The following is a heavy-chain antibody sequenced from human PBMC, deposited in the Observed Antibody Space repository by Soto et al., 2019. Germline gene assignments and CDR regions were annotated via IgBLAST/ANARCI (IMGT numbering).Heavy chain of an antibody. V-gene: IGHV3-23*01. CDR3: GRGIRAIVATIADYYYGMDV. J-gene: IGHJ6*02. D-gene: IGHD5-12*01. Sequence: QPGGSLRFSCAASGFTFSSYAMSWVRQAPGKGLQCVSTTSGSGEQTYYADSVKGRFTISRDNSKNTLYLQMNSLRAEDTAGYYCGRGIRAIVATIADYYYGMDVWVEGNTVTVS. CDR1: GFTFSSYA. CDR2: TSGSGEQT.